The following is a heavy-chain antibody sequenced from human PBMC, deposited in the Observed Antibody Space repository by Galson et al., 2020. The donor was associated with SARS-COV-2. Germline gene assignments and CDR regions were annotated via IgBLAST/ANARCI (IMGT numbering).Heavy chain of an antibody. CDR1: GFTITTHE. D-gene: IGHD6-19*01. CDR2: ISGSGNTI. J-gene: IGHJ4*02. V-gene: IGHV3-48*03. Sequence: GGSLRLSCAASGFTITTHEMNWVRQAPGKGLEWISYISGSGNTIYYADSVKGRFTISRDNAKNSLDLQMNSLRVEDTAVYYCARDDSPAVAEEFDLWGQGTLVTVSS. CDR3: ARDDSPAVAEEFDL.